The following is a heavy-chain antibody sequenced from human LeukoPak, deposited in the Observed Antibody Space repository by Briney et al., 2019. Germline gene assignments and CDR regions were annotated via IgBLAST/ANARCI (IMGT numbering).Heavy chain of an antibody. Sequence: GASVKVPCKASGYTFTSYYMHWVRQAPGQGLEWMGIINPSGGSTSYAQKFQGRVTMTRDMSTSTVYMELSSLRSEDTAVYYCARDRGRITMVRGPFDYWGQGTLVTVPS. J-gene: IGHJ4*02. CDR3: ARDRGRITMVRGPFDY. V-gene: IGHV1-46*01. CDR1: GYTFTSYY. CDR2: INPSGGST. D-gene: IGHD3-10*01.